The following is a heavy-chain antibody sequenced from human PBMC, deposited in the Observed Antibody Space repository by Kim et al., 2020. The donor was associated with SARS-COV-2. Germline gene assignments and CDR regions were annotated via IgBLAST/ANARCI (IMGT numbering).Heavy chain of an antibody. V-gene: IGHV3-23*01. Sequence: GGSLRLSCAASGFTFSSYAMTWVRQAPGQGLEWISSISTTGSNTFYTDSVKGRFTISRDNPMNTLYLQMNSLTAEDTALYYCARDHNSDAYTTWFDPWG. CDR2: ISTTGSNT. CDR1: GFTFSSYA. J-gene: IGHJ5*02. D-gene: IGHD1-26*01. CDR3: ARDHNSDAYTTWFDP.